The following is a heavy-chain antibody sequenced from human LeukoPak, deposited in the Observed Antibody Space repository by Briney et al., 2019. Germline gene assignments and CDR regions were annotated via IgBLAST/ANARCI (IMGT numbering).Heavy chain of an antibody. D-gene: IGHD4-17*01. Sequence: SVKGRFTISRDNAKSSLYLQMSDLRAEDTAVYYCAKITKATTPNYWGQGTLVTVSS. CDR3: AKITKATTPNY. V-gene: IGHV3-21*04. J-gene: IGHJ4*02.